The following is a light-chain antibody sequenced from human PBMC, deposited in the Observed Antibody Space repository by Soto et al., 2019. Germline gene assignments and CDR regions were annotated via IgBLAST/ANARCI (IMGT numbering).Light chain of an antibody. CDR1: QTVSSSY. J-gene: IGKJ3*01. V-gene: IGKV3-20*01. CDR2: GTS. Sequence: EIVLTQSPGTLSLSPGERATLSCRASQTVSSSYLAWYQQKPGQAPRLLIYGTSGRATGIPDRFSGSGSGTDLTLTISRLEPEDFAVYYCQQYGSSPPSTFGPGTKVDIK. CDR3: QQYGSSPPST.